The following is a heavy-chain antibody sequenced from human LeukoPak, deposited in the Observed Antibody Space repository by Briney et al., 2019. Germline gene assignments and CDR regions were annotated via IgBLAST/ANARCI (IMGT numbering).Heavy chain of an antibody. Sequence: GGSLRLSCAASGFTFSNYWMHWVRQVPGKGLVWVSRINTDESRTNYADSVESRFTISRDNAKNTLYLQMNSLRADDTAVYYCARERVVVAARLEDIWGQGTMVTVSS. J-gene: IGHJ3*02. CDR2: INTDESRT. CDR1: GFTFSNYW. CDR3: ARERVVVAARLEDI. D-gene: IGHD2-15*01. V-gene: IGHV3-74*01.